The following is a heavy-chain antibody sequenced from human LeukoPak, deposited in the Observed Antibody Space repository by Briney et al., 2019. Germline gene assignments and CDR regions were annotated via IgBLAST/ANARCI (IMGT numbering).Heavy chain of an antibody. J-gene: IGHJ4*02. V-gene: IGHV3-33*08. CDR3: ARIKRGYYFDY. Sequence: GGSLRLSCAASGFTFSSYGMHWVRQAPGKRLEWVAVIWYDGSNKYYADSVKGRFTISRDNSKNTLYLQMNSLRAEDTAVYYCARIKRGYYFDYWGQGTLVTVSS. D-gene: IGHD3-10*01. CDR2: IWYDGSNK. CDR1: GFTFSSYG.